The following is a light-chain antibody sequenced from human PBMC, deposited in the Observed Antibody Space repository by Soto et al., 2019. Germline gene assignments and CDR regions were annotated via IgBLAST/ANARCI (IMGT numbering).Light chain of an antibody. J-gene: IGKJ5*01. CDR1: QTVLYSPNNKNY. V-gene: IGKV4-1*01. CDR3: QQSYSTPIS. Sequence: DIVLTQSPDSRTVSLGERATINCKSSQTVLYSPNNKNYLAWYQQKPGQPPKLLIYWASTRESGVPDRFTGSGSATDFTLTISSLQPEDFATYYCQQSYSTPISFGQGTRLEIK. CDR2: WAS.